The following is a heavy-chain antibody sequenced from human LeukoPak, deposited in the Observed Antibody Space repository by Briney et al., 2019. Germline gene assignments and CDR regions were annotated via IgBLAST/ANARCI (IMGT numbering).Heavy chain of an antibody. CDR1: GYTFTTYD. CDR3: ARGRGSGHKENRFDP. V-gene: IGHV1-8*01. J-gene: IGHJ5*02. CDR2: MNPNSGNT. D-gene: IGHD6-19*01. Sequence: ASVKVSCKASGYTFTTYDINWVRQAPGQGLEWMGWMNPNSGNTGYTQKFQGRVTMTRNTSISTAYMELSSLRSEDTAVYYCARGRGSGHKENRFDPWGQGTLVTVSS.